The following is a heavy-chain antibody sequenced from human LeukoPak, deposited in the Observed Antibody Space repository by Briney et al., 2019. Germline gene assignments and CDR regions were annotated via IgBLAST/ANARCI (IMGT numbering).Heavy chain of an antibody. V-gene: IGHV3-48*01. CDR3: AKEGYDILTGYLNLDY. D-gene: IGHD3-9*01. CDR2: ISISTSTI. CDR1: GFTFSSHS. J-gene: IGHJ4*02. Sequence: GGSLRLSCAASGFTFSSHSMHWVRQAPGKGLEWISYISISTSTIYYADSVKGRFTISRDNSKNTLYLQMNSLRAEDTAVYYCAKEGYDILTGYLNLDYWGQGTLVTVSS.